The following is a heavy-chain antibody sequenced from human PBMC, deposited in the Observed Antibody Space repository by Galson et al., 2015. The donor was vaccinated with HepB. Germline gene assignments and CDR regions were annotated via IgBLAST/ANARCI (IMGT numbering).Heavy chain of an antibody. D-gene: IGHD6-19*01. CDR3: AKDSSGAVAGRGALDI. Sequence: SLRLSCAASGFTFDDYAMHWVRQAPGKGLEWVSGISRNSGYIGYADSVKGRFTISRDNAKNSLYLQMNSLRAEDTALYYCAKDSSGAVAGRGALDIWGQGTMVTVSS. J-gene: IGHJ3*02. V-gene: IGHV3-9*01. CDR2: ISRNSGYI. CDR1: GFTFDDYA.